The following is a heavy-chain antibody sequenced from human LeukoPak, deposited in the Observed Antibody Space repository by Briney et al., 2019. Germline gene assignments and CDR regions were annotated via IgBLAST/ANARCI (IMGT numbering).Heavy chain of an antibody. CDR3: ARVDHLVAPLYYFDY. Sequence: PSETLSLTCTVSGGSISSGGYYWSWIRQHPGKGLEWIGYIYYSGGTYYNPSLKSRVTISVDTSKNQFSLKLSSVTAADTAVYYCARVDHLVAPLYYFDYWGQGTLVTVSS. V-gene: IGHV4-31*03. D-gene: IGHD3-16*01. CDR1: GGSISSGGYY. J-gene: IGHJ4*02. CDR2: IYYSGGT.